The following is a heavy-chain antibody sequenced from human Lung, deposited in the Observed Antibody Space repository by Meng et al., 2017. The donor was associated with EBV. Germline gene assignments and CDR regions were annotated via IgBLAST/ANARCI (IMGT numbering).Heavy chain of an antibody. J-gene: IGHJ4*02. Sequence: QVQLVQSGSELKKPGASVRISCKASGYTFTTYGMNWVRQAPGQGLEWMGWINNNTGKPTYAQGLTGRFVFSLDTSVSTAYLQISSLKAEDTAVYYCARDSEAADYWGQGTLVTVSA. D-gene: IGHD6-25*01. CDR2: INNNTGKP. CDR1: GYTFTTYG. V-gene: IGHV7-4-1*02. CDR3: ARDSEAADY.